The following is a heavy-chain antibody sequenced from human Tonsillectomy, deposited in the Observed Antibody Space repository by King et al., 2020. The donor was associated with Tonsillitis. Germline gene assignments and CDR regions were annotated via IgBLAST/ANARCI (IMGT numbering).Heavy chain of an antibody. CDR3: TTDGRLWFWENY. Sequence: VQLVESGGGLVKPGGSLRLSCAVSGFTFTKAWMTWVRQAPGKGLEWVGRIKSTTDGGTTDYAAPVKGRFTISRDDSKNTLYLQMNSLKTEDTGVYFCTTDGRLWFWENYGGQGTLVTVSS. J-gene: IGHJ4*02. CDR1: GFTFTKAW. CDR2: IKSTTDGGTT. V-gene: IGHV3-15*01. D-gene: IGHD3-10*01.